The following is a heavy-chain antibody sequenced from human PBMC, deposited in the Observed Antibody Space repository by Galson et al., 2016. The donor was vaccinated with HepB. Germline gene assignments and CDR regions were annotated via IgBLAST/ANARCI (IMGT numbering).Heavy chain of an antibody. D-gene: IGHD4-17*01. Sequence: SLRLSCAASGFSFSSYSMNWVRQAPGKGLEWVSYITDSSSIIYYADSVKGRFTISRDNAKNSLYLQMNSLRDEDTAVYYCAREGNGDDDEAFDIWGQGTMVTVSS. J-gene: IGHJ3*02. V-gene: IGHV3-48*02. CDR3: AREGNGDDDEAFDI. CDR2: ITDSSSII. CDR1: GFSFSSYS.